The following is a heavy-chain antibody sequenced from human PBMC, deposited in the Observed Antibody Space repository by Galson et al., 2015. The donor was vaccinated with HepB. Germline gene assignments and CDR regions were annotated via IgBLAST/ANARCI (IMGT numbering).Heavy chain of an antibody. CDR3: ARPDYVWGSYHPDAFDI. Sequence: SLRLSCAASGFTVSSNYMSWVRQAPGKGLEWVSVIYSGGSTYYADSVKGRFTISRDNSKNTLYLQMNSLRAEDTAVYYCARPDYVWGSYHPDAFDIWGQGTMVTVSS. CDR2: IYSGGST. J-gene: IGHJ3*02. CDR1: GFTVSSNY. D-gene: IGHD3-16*02. V-gene: IGHV3-66*04.